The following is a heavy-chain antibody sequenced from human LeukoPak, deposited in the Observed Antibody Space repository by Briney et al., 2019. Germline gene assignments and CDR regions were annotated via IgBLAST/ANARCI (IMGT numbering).Heavy chain of an antibody. CDR2: ITGTGGST. V-gene: IGHV3-23*01. J-gene: IGHJ4*02. CDR1: GFTFTSYA. CDR3: AKVEDIVVMAPDY. D-gene: IGHD2-15*01. Sequence: GGSLRLSCAASGFTFTSYAMSWVRQAPGKGLEWVSAITGTGGSTYYAASVKGRFTVSRDNSKNTLYLQMSSLRAEDTAMYYCAKVEDIVVMAPDYWGQGTLVTVSS.